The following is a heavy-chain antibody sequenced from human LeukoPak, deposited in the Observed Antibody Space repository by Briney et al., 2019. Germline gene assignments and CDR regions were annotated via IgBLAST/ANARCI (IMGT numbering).Heavy chain of an antibody. V-gene: IGHV3-15*01. CDR1: GFTFSNAW. J-gene: IGHJ4*02. CDR2: IKSKTDGGTT. Sequence: GGSLRLSCAASGFTFSNAWMSWVRQAPGKGLEWLGRIKSKTDGGTTDYAAPVKGRFTISRDDSKNTLYLQMNSLKTEDTAVYYCTTEIPASGSYWFDYWGQGTLVTVSS. CDR3: TTEIPASGSYWFDY. D-gene: IGHD1-26*01.